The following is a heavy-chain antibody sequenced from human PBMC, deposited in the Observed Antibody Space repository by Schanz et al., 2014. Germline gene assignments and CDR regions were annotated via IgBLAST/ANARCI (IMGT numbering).Heavy chain of an antibody. D-gene: IGHD6-13*01. Sequence: VQLVESGGGVVQPGRSLRLSCATSGLNFDYYGMNWVRQAPGKGLEWVSYISGSSSTKYYADSVKGRFTISRDNGKKSLYLQMDALRAEDTAVYYCARDLRNSRPSYYDHWGQGTLVTVSA. CDR2: ISGSSSTK. CDR3: ARDLRNSRPSYYDH. V-gene: IGHV3-48*01. J-gene: IGHJ4*02. CDR1: GLNFDYYG.